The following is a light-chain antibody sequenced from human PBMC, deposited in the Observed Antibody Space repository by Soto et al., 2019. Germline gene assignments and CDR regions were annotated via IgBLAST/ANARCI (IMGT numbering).Light chain of an antibody. J-gene: IGLJ1*01. CDR3: SSSTGTQAYV. Sequence: QAPLTQPPSGSVAPGESVTISCTGTGIDFGDYDYVSWYQHHPGKAPKLLLYEVSNRPSGVSNRFSGYKSGNTASLTISGLQAEDEADYFCSSSTGTQAYVFGTWNKVTV. V-gene: IGLV2-14*01. CDR1: GIDFGDYDY. CDR2: EVS.